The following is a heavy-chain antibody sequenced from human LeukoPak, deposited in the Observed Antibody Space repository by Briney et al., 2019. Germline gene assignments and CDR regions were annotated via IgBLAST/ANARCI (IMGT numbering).Heavy chain of an antibody. CDR3: AKDIGSGAAAGTNAFDI. V-gene: IGHV3-9*01. J-gene: IGHJ3*02. CDR1: GGSISSYY. Sequence: LSLTCTVSGGSISSYYWSWIRQPPGKGLEWVSGISWNSGSIGYADSVKGRFTISRDNAKNSRYLQMNSLRAEDTALYYCAKDIGSGAAAGTNAFDIWGQGTMVTVSS. D-gene: IGHD6-13*01. CDR2: ISWNSGSI.